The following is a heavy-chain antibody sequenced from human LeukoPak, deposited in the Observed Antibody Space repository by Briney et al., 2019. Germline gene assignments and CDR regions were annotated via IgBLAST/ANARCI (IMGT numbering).Heavy chain of an antibody. CDR1: GFTFSSFA. D-gene: IGHD3-3*01. CDR3: ARDTDFWSGYRFDY. CDR2: ISSTAATT. Sequence: GGSLRLSCAASGFTFSSFAMSWVRQAPGQGLEWVSSISSTAATTYYADSVRGRFTISRDNAMNTLYLQLSSLRVEDTAVYYCARDTDFWSGYRFDYWGQGTLVTVSS. J-gene: IGHJ4*02. V-gene: IGHV3-23*01.